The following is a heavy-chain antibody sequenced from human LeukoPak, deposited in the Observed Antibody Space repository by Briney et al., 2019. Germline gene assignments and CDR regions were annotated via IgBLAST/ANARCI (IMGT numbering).Heavy chain of an antibody. CDR3: ARGELAYCGGDCYSPFQH. CDR1: GYTFTSYD. D-gene: IGHD2-21*02. CDR2: MNPNSGNT. V-gene: IGHV1-8*01. J-gene: IGHJ1*01. Sequence: ASVKVSCKASGYTFTSYDINGVRQATGQGLEWMGWMNPNSGNTGYAQKFQGRVTMTRNTSISTAYMELSSLRSEDTAVYYCARGELAYCGGDCYSPFQHWGQGTLVTVSS.